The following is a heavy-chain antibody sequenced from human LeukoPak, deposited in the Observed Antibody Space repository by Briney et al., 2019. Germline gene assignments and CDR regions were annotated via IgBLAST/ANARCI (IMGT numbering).Heavy chain of an antibody. J-gene: IGHJ4*02. D-gene: IGHD2-15*01. CDR2: LSFYGSNT. Sequence: PGGALRLSCTGSGFTFDNLVFHWGRRAPRRGLELVGALSFYGSNTFYTASVTGRFTISRDNSKNPLYLQMNSLRGEDTAVYHCAKDPATLAYYFDSWGQGTLVTVSS. CDR1: GFTFDNLV. V-gene: IGHV3-30*18. CDR3: AKDPATLAYYFDS.